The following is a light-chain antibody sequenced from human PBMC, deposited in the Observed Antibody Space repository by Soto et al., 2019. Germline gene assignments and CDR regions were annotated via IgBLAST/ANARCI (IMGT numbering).Light chain of an antibody. CDR3: QQHNSYPYT. V-gene: IGKV1-9*01. CDR2: STS. Sequence: DIQLTQSPSFLSASVGGRVTITCRASQAISSHLAWYQQKPGKAPQLLIYSTSNLHSGVPSRFSGSGSGTEFTLTVSSLQPEDFATYHCQQHNSYPYTFGQGTNLEIK. J-gene: IGKJ2*01. CDR1: QAISSH.